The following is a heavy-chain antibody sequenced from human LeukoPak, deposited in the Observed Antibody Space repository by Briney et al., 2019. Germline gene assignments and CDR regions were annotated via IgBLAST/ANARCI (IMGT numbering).Heavy chain of an antibody. Sequence: ASVKVSCKASGGTFSSYAISWVRQAPGQGLEWMGWINPNSGGTNYAQKFQGRVTMTRDTSISTAYMELSRLRSDDTAVYYCARDLKAYSSGWYYFDYWGQGTLVTVSS. V-gene: IGHV1-2*02. D-gene: IGHD6-19*01. CDR3: ARDLKAYSSGWYYFDY. J-gene: IGHJ4*02. CDR2: INPNSGGT. CDR1: GGTFSSYA.